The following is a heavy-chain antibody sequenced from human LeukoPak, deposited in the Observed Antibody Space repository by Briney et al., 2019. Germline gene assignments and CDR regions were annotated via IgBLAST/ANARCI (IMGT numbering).Heavy chain of an antibody. D-gene: IGHD3-10*01. V-gene: IGHV1-69*05. CDR1: RGTFSSYA. Sequence: SVKVSCKASRGTFSSYAISWVRQAPGQGLEWMGRIIPIFGTANYAQKFQGRVTITTDESTSTAYMELSSLRSEDTAVYYCAREAWFGELSYFDYWGQGTLVTVSS. CDR2: IIPIFGTA. CDR3: AREAWFGELSYFDY. J-gene: IGHJ4*02.